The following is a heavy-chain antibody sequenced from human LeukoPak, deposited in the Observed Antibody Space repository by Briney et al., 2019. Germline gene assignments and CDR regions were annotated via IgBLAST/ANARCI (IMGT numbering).Heavy chain of an antibody. J-gene: IGHJ4*02. D-gene: IGHD6-13*01. Sequence: GGSLRLSCAASGFTFSSYSMNWVRQAPGKGQEWVSSISSSSSYIYYADSVKGRFTISRDNAKNSLYLQMNSLRAEDTAVYYCARGYSSSWDQRSHYYFDYWGQGTLVTVSS. V-gene: IGHV3-21*01. CDR3: ARGYSSSWDQRSHYYFDY. CDR2: ISSSSSYI. CDR1: GFTFSSYS.